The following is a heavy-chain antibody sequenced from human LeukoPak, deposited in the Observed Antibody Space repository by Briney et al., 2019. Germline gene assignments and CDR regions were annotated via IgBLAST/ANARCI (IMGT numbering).Heavy chain of an antibody. V-gene: IGHV3-30*02. Sequence: PGGSLRLSCAGSGFTFSSYGIHWVRQAPGKGLEWVAFVRFDDTNRYYADSVKDRFTISRDNSMNTVYLQMNRLRDEDTAVYYCTKDHGSETAMDYWGQGTLVTVSS. D-gene: IGHD3-10*01. CDR2: VRFDDTNR. CDR1: GFTFSSYG. CDR3: TKDHGSETAMDY. J-gene: IGHJ4*02.